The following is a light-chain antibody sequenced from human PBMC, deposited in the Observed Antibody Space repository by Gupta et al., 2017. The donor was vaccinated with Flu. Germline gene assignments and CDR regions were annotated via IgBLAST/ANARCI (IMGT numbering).Light chain of an antibody. CDR1: QSLVYKNGITY. J-gene: IGKJ2*01. V-gene: IGKV2-30*01. CDR3: MRGTHPWT. Sequence: DVVMSQSPPSLSVTLGQAAYISGRSSQSLVYKNGITYLNRFQHRPGQSPRRLIYEVSTRDYGVPDRFSGSGSVNDFTLKSIGGEDEDVGVYYCMRGTHPWTFGTGTRMEI. CDR2: EVS.